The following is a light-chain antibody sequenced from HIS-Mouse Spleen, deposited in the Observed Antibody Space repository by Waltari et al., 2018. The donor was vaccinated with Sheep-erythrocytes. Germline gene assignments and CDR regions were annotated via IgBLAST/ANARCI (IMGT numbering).Light chain of an antibody. CDR2: EVS. J-gene: IGLJ3*02. V-gene: IGLV2-14*01. CDR1: SSDVGCYNY. CDR3: SSYTSSSTWV. Sequence: QSALTQPASVSGSPGQSITISCTGTSSDVGCYNYFSWYQQHPGKAPKLMIYEVSHRPSGVSNRFSGSKSGNTASLTISGLQAEDEADYYCSSYTSSSTWVFGGGTKLTVL.